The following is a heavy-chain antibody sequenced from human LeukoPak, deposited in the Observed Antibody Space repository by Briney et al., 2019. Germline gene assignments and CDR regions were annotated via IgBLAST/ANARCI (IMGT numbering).Heavy chain of an antibody. J-gene: IGHJ1*01. D-gene: IGHD3-22*01. CDR3: ARAPDLDSSGYYYRFFQH. V-gene: IGHV3-7*05. Sequence: GGSLRLSCAASGFTFSNAWMSWVRQAPGKGLEWVANIKQDGNEKYYMDSVKGRFTISRDNAKNSLYLQMNSLRAEDTAVYYCARAPDLDSSGYYYRFFQHWGQGTLVTVSS. CDR1: GFTFSNAW. CDR2: IKQDGNEK.